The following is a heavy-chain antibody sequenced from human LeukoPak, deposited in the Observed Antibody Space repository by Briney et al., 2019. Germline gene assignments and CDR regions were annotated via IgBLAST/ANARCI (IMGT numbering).Heavy chain of an antibody. V-gene: IGHV3-74*01. D-gene: IGHD3-10*01. Sequence: GGSLRLSCAASGFTFSSYWMHWVRQAPGKGLVWVSRINSDGRSTSYADSVKGRFTISRDNAKNTLYLQMNSLRAEDTAVYYCARSRLTMVRGEFDPWGQGTLVTVSS. CDR3: ARSRLTMVRGEFDP. CDR1: GFTFSSYW. CDR2: INSDGRST. J-gene: IGHJ5*02.